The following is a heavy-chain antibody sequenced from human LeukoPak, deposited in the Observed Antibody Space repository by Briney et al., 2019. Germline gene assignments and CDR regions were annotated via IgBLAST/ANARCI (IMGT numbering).Heavy chain of an antibody. V-gene: IGHV3-30-3*01. CDR2: ISYDGSNK. J-gene: IGHJ4*02. CDR3: TTSVR. Sequence: GGSLRLSCAASGFTFSSYAMHWVRQAPGKGLEWVAVISYDGSNKYYADSVKGRFTISRDDSKNTLYLQMNSLKTEDTAVYYCTTSVRWGQGTLVTVSS. D-gene: IGHD1-14*01. CDR1: GFTFSSYA.